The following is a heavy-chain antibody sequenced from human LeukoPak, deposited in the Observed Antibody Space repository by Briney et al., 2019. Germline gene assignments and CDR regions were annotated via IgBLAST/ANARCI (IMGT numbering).Heavy chain of an antibody. J-gene: IGHJ5*02. CDR1: GGSISSSNYY. V-gene: IGHV4-39*01. D-gene: IGHD6-13*01. CDR2: IYYSGST. Sequence: KPSETLSLTCTVSGGSISSSNYYWGWIRQPPGKGLEWIGSIYYSGSTYYNPSLKSRVTISVDTSKNQFSLKLSSVTAADTAVYYCASRQQLSLHNWFDPWGQGTLVTVSS. CDR3: ASRQQLSLHNWFDP.